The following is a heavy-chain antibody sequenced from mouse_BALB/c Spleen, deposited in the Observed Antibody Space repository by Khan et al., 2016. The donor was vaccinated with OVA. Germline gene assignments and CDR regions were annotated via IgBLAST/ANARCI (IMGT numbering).Heavy chain of an antibody. Sequence: VELVESGPGLVAPSQSLSITCTVSGFSLSRYNIYWVRQPPGKGLEWLGMIWGGGGTDYYSTLKSRLSISKDNSNSQVFLKMNSLQTEDSAMKYDDRANYRYDGKDTIDYWGQGTTVTVSS. CDR3: DRANYRYDGKDTIDY. CDR1: GFSLSRYN. V-gene: IGHV2-6-4*01. CDR2: IWGGGGT. D-gene: IGHD2-14*01. J-gene: IGHJ4*01.